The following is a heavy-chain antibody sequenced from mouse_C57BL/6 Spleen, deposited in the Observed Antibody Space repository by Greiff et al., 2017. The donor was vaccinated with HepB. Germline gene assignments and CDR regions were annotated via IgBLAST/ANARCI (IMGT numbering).Heavy chain of an antibody. J-gene: IGHJ2*01. CDR3: AREGQLRLGFDY. V-gene: IGHV5-17*01. CDR1: GFTFSDYG. CDR2: ISSGSSTI. D-gene: IGHD3-2*02. Sequence: EVQLVESGGGLVKPGGSLKLSCAASGFTFSDYGMHWVRQAPEKGLEWVAYISSGSSTIYYADTVKGRFTISRDNAKNTLFLQMTSLRSEDTAMYYCAREGQLRLGFDYRGQGTTLTVSS.